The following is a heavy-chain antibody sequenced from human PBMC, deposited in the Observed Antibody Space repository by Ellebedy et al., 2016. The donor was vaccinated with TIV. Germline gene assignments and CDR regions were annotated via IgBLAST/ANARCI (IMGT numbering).Heavy chain of an antibody. J-gene: IGHJ6*02. D-gene: IGHD2-2*01. CDR1: GFTFRSYA. Sequence: GESLKISCAASGFTFRSYAMSWVRQAPGEGLEWVSAVGGSGGSTYYADAVKGRFTISRDNSKNTLYLQMNSLRAEDTAVYYCAKGGDCTTISCYFGYYYYGMDVWGQGTTVTVSS. V-gene: IGHV3-23*01. CDR3: AKGGDCTTISCYFGYYYYGMDV. CDR2: VGGSGGST.